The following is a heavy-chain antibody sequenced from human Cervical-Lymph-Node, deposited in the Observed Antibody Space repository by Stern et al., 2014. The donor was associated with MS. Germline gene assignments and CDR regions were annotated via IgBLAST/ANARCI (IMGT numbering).Heavy chain of an antibody. D-gene: IGHD6-13*01. V-gene: IGHV1-46*01. J-gene: IGHJ3*02. CDR2: IIPSGGST. CDR3: ARDPRAAAAFDI. CDR1: GYTFTSYY. Sequence: VQLVQSGAEVKKPGASVKVSCKASGYTFTSYYMHWVRQAPGQGLEWMGIIIPSGGSTRYAQKFQGRVTMTRDTSTSTVYMELRSLRSEDTAVYHCARDPRAAAAFDIWGQGTMVTVSS.